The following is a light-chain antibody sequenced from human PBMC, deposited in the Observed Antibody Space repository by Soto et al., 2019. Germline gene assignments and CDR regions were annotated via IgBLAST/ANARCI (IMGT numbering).Light chain of an antibody. V-gene: IGLV3-1*01. CDR1: KLGDKN. Sequence: SSELTQPPSVSVSPGQTASITCSGDKLGDKNVCWYQQKTGQSPVVVIYQDNKRPSGIPERFSGSNSGNTATLTISGTQAMDEADYYCQTWDSSTVIFGGGTKLTVL. CDR3: QTWDSSTVI. CDR2: QDN. J-gene: IGLJ2*01.